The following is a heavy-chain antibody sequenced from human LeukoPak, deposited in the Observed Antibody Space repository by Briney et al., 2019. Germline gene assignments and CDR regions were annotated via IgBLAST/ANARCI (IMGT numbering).Heavy chain of an antibody. J-gene: IGHJ4*02. Sequence: PSETLSLTCTVSGGSISSYYWSWIRQPAGKGLEWIGRIYTSGSTNYSPSLKSRVTISVDTSKNQFSLRLSSVTAADTAVYYCARRRFYDLWSAYYFDYWARDPWSPSPQ. V-gene: IGHV4-4*07. CDR2: IYTSGST. CDR1: GGSISSYY. CDR3: ARRRFYDLWSAYYFDY. D-gene: IGHD3-3*01.